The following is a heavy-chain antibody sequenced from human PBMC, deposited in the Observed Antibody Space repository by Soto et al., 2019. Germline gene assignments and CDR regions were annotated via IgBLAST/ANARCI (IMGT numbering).Heavy chain of an antibody. D-gene: IGHD3-10*01. CDR1: GGSFSGYY. Sequence: SETLSLTCAVYGGSFSGYYWTWIRQPPGTGLEWIGEINHSGSTYYNPSLKSRVSMSVDTSKNQFSLKLISVTAADTAVYYCARHFVAVVIKGWGYWGQGKLVTVSS. J-gene: IGHJ4*02. CDR2: INHSGST. CDR3: ARHFVAVVIKGWGY. V-gene: IGHV4-34*01.